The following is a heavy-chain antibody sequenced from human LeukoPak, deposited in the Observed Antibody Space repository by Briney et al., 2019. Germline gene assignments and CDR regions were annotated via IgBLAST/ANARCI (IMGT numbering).Heavy chain of an antibody. CDR1: GYTFTDYN. CDR3: ARVGLTRGEAFDI. J-gene: IGHJ3*02. V-gene: IGHV1-2*02. CDR2: TDPKRGAT. Sequence: GASVKVSCKASGYTFTDYNIHWVRQAPGQGLEWMGWTDPKRGATKSAQKFEGRVTMTRDTSITTVYMELSSLRFDYTAMYSCARVGLTRGEAFDIWGQGTMVTVSS. D-gene: IGHD3-16*01.